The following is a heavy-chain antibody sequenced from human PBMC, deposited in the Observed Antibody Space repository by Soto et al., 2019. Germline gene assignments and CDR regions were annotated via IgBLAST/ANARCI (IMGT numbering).Heavy chain of an antibody. Sequence: SETLSLTCTVSGGSISSYYWSWIRQPPGKGLEWIGYIYYSGSTNYNPSLKSRVTISVDTSKNQFSLKLSSVTAADTAVYYCARHGSHDYIWGSYRSNYFDYRGQGTLVTVSS. CDR3: ARHGSHDYIWGSYRSNYFDY. CDR1: GGSISSYY. V-gene: IGHV4-59*08. D-gene: IGHD3-16*02. CDR2: IYYSGST. J-gene: IGHJ4*02.